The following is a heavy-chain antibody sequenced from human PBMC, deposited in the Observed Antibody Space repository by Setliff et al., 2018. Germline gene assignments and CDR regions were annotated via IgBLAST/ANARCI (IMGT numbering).Heavy chain of an antibody. CDR3: ARDQYSSGWYGAPESYFVR. J-gene: IGHJ4*02. V-gene: IGHV4-59*01. CDR2: IQNGATT. Sequence: SETLSLTCIVSGDSIRSYFWSWIRQPPGKGLEWIGYIQNGATTKYNPSLGSRISMSMDTSKNQVSLRLSSVTAADTAVYYCARDQYSSGWYGAPESYFVRWGRGILVTV. CDR1: GDSIRSYF. D-gene: IGHD6-19*01.